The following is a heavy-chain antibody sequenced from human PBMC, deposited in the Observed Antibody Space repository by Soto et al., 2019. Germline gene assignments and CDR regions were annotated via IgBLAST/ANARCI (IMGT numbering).Heavy chain of an antibody. Sequence: PGGSLRLSCAASGFTFSSYGMHWVRQAPGKGLEWVAVIWYDGSNKYYADSVKGRFTISRDNSKNTLYLQMNSLRAEDTAVYYCAREGGHETAMAPGDYYYGMDVWGQGTTVTVSS. J-gene: IGHJ6*02. D-gene: IGHD5-18*01. V-gene: IGHV3-33*01. CDR1: GFTFSSYG. CDR2: IWYDGSNK. CDR3: AREGGHETAMAPGDYYYGMDV.